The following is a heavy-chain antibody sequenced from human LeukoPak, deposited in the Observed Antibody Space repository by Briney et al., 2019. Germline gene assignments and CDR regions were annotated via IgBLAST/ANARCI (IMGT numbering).Heavy chain of an antibody. CDR1: GGSISNKY. V-gene: IGHV4-59*01. J-gene: IGHJ4*02. CDR3: ARGSSWYYFDY. Sequence: PSETLSLTCTVSGGSISNKYWSWIRQPPGKGLEWIGYIYYSGSTNYNPSLKSRVTILVDTSKNQFSLKLSSVTAADTAVYYCARGSSWYYFDYWGQGTLVTVSS. D-gene: IGHD6-13*01. CDR2: IYYSGST.